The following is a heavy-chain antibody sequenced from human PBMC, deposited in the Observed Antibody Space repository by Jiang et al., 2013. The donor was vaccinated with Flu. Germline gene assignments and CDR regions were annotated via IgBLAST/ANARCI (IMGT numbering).Heavy chain of an antibody. D-gene: IGHD3-3*01. J-gene: IGHJ5*02. Sequence: VQLVESGGGLVQPGRSLRLSCTASGFTFGDYAMSWVRQAPGKGLEWVGFIRSKAYGGTTEYAASVKGRFTISRDDSKSIAYLQMNSLKTEDTAVYYCTRVTVFLEWLLFDWWFDPGAREPWSPSPQ. V-gene: IGHV3-49*04. CDR2: IRSKAYGGTT. CDR3: TRVTVFLEWLLFDWWFDP. CDR1: GFTFGDYA.